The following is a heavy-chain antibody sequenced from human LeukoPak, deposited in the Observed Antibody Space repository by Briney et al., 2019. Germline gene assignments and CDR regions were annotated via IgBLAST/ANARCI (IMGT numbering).Heavy chain of an antibody. CDR3: ARAPGTMIVVDY. D-gene: IGHD3-22*01. V-gene: IGHV3-30*04. CDR1: GFTFSSYA. CDR2: TSFDGSDN. J-gene: IGHJ4*02. Sequence: GRSLRLSCAASGFTFSSYAMHWVRQAPGKWLKWVAVTSFDGSDNYYADSVKGRFTISRDNSKNTLYLQMNSLRPDDTAVYYCARAPGTMIVVDYWGQGTLVTVSS.